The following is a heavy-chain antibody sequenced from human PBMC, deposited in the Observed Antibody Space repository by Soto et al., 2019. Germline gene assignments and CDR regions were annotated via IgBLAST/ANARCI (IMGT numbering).Heavy chain of an antibody. J-gene: IGHJ4*02. V-gene: IGHV3-23*01. Sequence: GVSLRLSCAASGFTFSSYAMSWVRQAPGKGLEWVSAISGSGGSTYYADSVKGRFTISRDNSKNTLYLQMNSLRAEDTAVYYCAKDIIVATISPLDYWGQGTLVTVSS. CDR1: GFTFSSYA. D-gene: IGHD5-12*01. CDR3: AKDIIVATISPLDY. CDR2: ISGSGGST.